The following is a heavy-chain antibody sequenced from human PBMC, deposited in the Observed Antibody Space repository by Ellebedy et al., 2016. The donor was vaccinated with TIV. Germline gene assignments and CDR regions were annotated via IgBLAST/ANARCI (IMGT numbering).Heavy chain of an antibody. CDR2: INTPGGST. CDR3: ARGVSGVWGSSRNWFDP. CDR1: GYTFTNSY. V-gene: IGHV1-46*01. J-gene: IGHJ5*02. Sequence: AASVKVSCRAPGYTFTNSYMHWVRQAPGQGLEWMGRINTPGGSTAYAQKFQGRVTMTRDTSTSTVYMQLSNLRSEDTAVYYCARGVSGVWGSSRNWFDPWGQGTLVSVSS. D-gene: IGHD3-16*01.